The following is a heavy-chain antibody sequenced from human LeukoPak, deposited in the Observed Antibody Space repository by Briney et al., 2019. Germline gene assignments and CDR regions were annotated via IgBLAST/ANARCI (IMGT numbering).Heavy chain of an antibody. Sequence: PSGTLSLTCAVSGGSISSSNWWRWVRQPPGKGLEWIGEIYHSGSTNYNPSLKSRVTISVDKSKNQFSLKLSSVTAADTAVYYCARDSQGSMVRGNNWFDPWGQGTLVTVSS. CDR1: GGSISSSNW. J-gene: IGHJ5*02. CDR3: ARDSQGSMVRGNNWFDP. V-gene: IGHV4-4*02. CDR2: IYHSGST. D-gene: IGHD3-10*01.